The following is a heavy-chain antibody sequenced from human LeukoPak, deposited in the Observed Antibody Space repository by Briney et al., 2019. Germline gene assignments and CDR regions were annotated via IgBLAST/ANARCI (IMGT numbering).Heavy chain of an antibody. Sequence: GGSLRLSCAASGFTFSSYAMNWIRQPPWQRLDWLSYIRTSASSTYDADSVKCRFTISRDNSKNTLYLQMNSLRAEDTAVYYCAKVLRQWTHALLFDYWGQVTLVTVSS. D-gene: IGHD3-16*01. V-gene: IGHV3-23*05. CDR3: AKVLRQWTHALLFDY. CDR1: GFTFSSYA. J-gene: IGHJ4*02. CDR2: IRTSASST.